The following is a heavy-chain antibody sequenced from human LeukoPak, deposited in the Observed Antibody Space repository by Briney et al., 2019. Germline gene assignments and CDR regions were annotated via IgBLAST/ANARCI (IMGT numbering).Heavy chain of an antibody. V-gene: IGHV3-53*01. J-gene: IGHJ4*02. CDR3: ARGDDSGYYDYFDY. CDR2: IYTGGNT. D-gene: IGHD3-22*01. Sequence: GGSLRLSCAASGFTVDSNYLSWVRQAPGKGLEWVSTIYTGGNTYYAASVKGRLTISRDFSKNTVFLHMNSLRAEDTAMYYCARGDDSGYYDYFDYWGQGALVTVSS. CDR1: GFTVDSNY.